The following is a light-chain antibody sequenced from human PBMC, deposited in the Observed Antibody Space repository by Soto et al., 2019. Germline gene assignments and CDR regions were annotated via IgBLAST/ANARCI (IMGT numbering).Light chain of an antibody. CDR1: QSLLHSNGYNF. V-gene: IGKV2-28*01. CDR3: MQALHTPPHVT. Sequence: DIVMTQSPLSLPVTPGEPASTSCRSSQSLLHSNGYNFLDCYLQKPGQSPQLLIYLGSDRASGVPDRFSGSGSGIDCTQKISRVEDEDVVVYYCMQALHTPPHVTFGQGTNLEIK. CDR2: LGS. J-gene: IGKJ2*01.